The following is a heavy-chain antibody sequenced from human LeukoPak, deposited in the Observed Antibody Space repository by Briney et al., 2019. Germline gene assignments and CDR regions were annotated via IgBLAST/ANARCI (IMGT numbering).Heavy chain of an antibody. V-gene: IGHV4-61*02. Sequence: SETLSLTCTVSGGSISSGSYYWSWIRQPAGKGLEWIGRIYTSESTNYNPSLKSRVTMSVDTSKNQFSLKLSSVTAGDTAVYYCARDRYYYDSSGYYSPIDYWGQGTLVTVSS. D-gene: IGHD3-22*01. CDR1: GGSISSGSYY. J-gene: IGHJ4*02. CDR2: IYTSEST. CDR3: ARDRYYYDSSGYYSPIDY.